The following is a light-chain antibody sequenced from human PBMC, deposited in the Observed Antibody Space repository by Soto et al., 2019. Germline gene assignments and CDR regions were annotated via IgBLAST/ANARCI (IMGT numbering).Light chain of an antibody. CDR3: SSYIGNNIYVI. V-gene: IGLV2-8*01. CDR2: EVN. CDR1: SSDVGGYNY. J-gene: IGLJ2*01. Sequence: QSALTQPPSASGSPGQSVTISCTGTSSDVGGYNYVSWYQQHPGKAPRLIIYEVNKRPSGVPDRFSGSKSGDSASLTVSGLQAEDEADYYCSSYIGNNIYVIFGGGTKLTVL.